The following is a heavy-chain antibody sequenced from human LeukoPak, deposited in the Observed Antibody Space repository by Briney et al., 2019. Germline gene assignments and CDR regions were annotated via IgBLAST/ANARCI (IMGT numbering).Heavy chain of an antibody. CDR1: GDYISNGDYY. CDR3: ARVRNWFDP. CDR2: IYHTGST. Sequence: PSETLSLTCTVSGDYISNGDYYWSWIRQSPGKGLGWIGYIYHTGSTHYNPSLTGRVTMSVDTSKNQFSLKLTSVIAADTAVYYCARVRNWFDPWGQGALVTVSS. V-gene: IGHV4-30-4*01. J-gene: IGHJ5*02.